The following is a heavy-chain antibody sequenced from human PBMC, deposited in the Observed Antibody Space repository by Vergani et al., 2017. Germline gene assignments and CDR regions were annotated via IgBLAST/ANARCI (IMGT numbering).Heavy chain of an antibody. CDR3: ARDEGAMVVVPAAMDYYYYGMDV. CDR1: GGTFSSYA. CDR2: IIPIFGTA. Sequence: QVQLVQSGAEVKKPGSSVKVSCKASGGTFSSYAISWVRQAPGQGLEWMGRIIPIFGTANYAQKFQGRVTITADESTSTAYMELSSLRSEDTAVYYCARDEGAMVVVPAAMDYYYYGMDVWGQGTTVTVSS. D-gene: IGHD2-2*01. J-gene: IGHJ6*02. V-gene: IGHV1-69*13.